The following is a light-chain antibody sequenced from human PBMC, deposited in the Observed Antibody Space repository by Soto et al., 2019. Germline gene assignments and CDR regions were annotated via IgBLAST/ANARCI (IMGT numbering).Light chain of an antibody. Sequence: EIVMTQSPATLSVSPGERATLSCRASQSVSSNLAWYQQKPGQAPRLLISGASTRATGIPARFSGSGSGTEFTLTISSLQSEDFAVYCCKQYNNWPRGTFGQGTKVEIK. J-gene: IGKJ1*01. V-gene: IGKV3-15*01. CDR3: KQYNNWPRGT. CDR1: QSVSSN. CDR2: GAS.